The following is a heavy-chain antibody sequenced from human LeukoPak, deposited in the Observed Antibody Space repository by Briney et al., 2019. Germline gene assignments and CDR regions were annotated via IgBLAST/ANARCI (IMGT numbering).Heavy chain of an antibody. D-gene: IGHD3-3*01. CDR3: ARDVYDFWSGYYD. V-gene: IGHV4-61*02. J-gene: IGHJ4*02. Sequence: SQTLSLICTVSGGSISSGAYYYNWIRQPAGKGLEWIGRIYTSGSTNYNPSLKSRLTISVDTSKNQFSLKLSSVTAADTAVYYCARDVYDFWSGYYDWGPGTLVTVSS. CDR2: IYTSGST. CDR1: GGSISSGAYY.